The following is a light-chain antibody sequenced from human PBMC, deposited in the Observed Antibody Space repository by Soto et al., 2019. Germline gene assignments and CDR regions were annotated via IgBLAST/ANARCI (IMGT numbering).Light chain of an antibody. V-gene: IGKV1-39*01. J-gene: IGKJ1*01. CDR2: GAS. CDR3: QQCFNLPRT. Sequence: DIQRTQSASPLSASVGSMVTITCRAHQSISTYLNWYQQKPGKAPRLLIYGASSLQSGVPSNFSGSGSGTDFTLTISSLQPEDFARYYCQQCFNLPRTFAQVTKVDIK. CDR1: QSISTY.